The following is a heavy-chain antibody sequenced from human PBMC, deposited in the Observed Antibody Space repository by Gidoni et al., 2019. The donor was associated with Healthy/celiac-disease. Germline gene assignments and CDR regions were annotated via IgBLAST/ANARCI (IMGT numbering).Heavy chain of an antibody. CDR2: IYSGGST. V-gene: IGHV3-53*01. CDR3: ARVKSLYDYIWGP. D-gene: IGHD3-16*01. CDR1: GFTVSSNY. J-gene: IGHJ4*02. Sequence: EVQLVESGGGLIQPGGSLRLSCAASGFTVSSNYMSWVRQAPGKGLAVVSVIYSGGSTYYADSVKGRFTISRDNSKNTLYLQMNSLRAEDTAVYYCARVKSLYDYIWGPWGQGTLVTVSS.